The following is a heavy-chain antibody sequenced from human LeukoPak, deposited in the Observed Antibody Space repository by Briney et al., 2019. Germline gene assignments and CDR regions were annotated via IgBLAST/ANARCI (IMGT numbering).Heavy chain of an antibody. Sequence: SETLSLTCTVSGGSISSHYWSWIRQPPGKGLEWIGYIYYSGSTNYNPSLKSRVTISVDTSKNQFSLKLSSVTAADTAVYYCAREQTGTRGYYFDYWGQGTLVTVSS. CDR2: IYYSGST. V-gene: IGHV4-59*11. J-gene: IGHJ4*02. D-gene: IGHD1-1*01. CDR1: GGSISSHY. CDR3: AREQTGTRGYYFDY.